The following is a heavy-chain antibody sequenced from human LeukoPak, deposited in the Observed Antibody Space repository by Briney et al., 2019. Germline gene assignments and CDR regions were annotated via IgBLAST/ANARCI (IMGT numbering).Heavy chain of an antibody. CDR3: ARDHYDSSGIFDY. Sequence: PSETLSLTCTVSGGSISSHYWSWIRQPPGKGLEWIGYIYCSGSTNYNPSLKSRVTISVDTSKNQFSLKLSSVTAADTAVYYCARDHYDSSGIFDYWGQGTLVTVSS. CDR1: GGSISSHY. D-gene: IGHD3-22*01. V-gene: IGHV4-59*11. J-gene: IGHJ4*02. CDR2: IYCSGST.